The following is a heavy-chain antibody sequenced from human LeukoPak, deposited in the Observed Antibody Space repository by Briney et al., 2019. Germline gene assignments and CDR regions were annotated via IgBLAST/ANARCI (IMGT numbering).Heavy chain of an antibody. Sequence: PGGSLRLSCAASGFTFSSYSMNWVRQAPGKGLEWVSYISSSSSTIYYADSVKGRFTISRDNAKNSLYLQMNSLRAEDTAVYYCARDVGANPYWGQGTLVTVSS. CDR3: ARDVGANPY. CDR1: GFTFSSYS. V-gene: IGHV3-48*04. CDR2: ISSSSSTI. D-gene: IGHD1-26*01. J-gene: IGHJ4*02.